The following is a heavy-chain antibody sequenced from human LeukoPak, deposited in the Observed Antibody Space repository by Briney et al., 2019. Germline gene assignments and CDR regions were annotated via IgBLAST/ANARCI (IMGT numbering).Heavy chain of an antibody. CDR3: VKDPSIAARPYYYYGMNV. V-gene: IGHV3-64D*09. J-gene: IGHJ6*02. Sequence: TGGSLRLSCSASGFTFSSYAMHWVRQAPGKGLEYVSAISSNGGSTYYADSVKGRFTISRDNSKNTLYLQMSSLRAEDTAVYYCVKDPSIAARPYYYYGMNVWGQGTTVTVSS. CDR1: GFTFSSYA. D-gene: IGHD6-6*01. CDR2: ISSNGGST.